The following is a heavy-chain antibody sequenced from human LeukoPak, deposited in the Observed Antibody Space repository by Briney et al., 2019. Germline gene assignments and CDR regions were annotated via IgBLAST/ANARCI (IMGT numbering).Heavy chain of an antibody. V-gene: IGHV3-23*01. J-gene: IGHJ4*02. D-gene: IGHD5-18*01. CDR2: ISGSGGST. CDR3: ARGNTAMATH. CDR1: GFTFANYA. Sequence: PGGSLRLSCAASGFTFANYAMSWVRQAPGKGLEWVSAISGSGGSTYFADSVKGRFTISRDNSKNTLYLQMNSLRAEDTAVYYCARGNTAMATHWGQGTLVTVSS.